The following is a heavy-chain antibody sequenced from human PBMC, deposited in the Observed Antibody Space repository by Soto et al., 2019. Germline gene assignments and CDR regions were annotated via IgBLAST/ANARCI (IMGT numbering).Heavy chain of an antibody. D-gene: IGHD6-19*01. CDR1: GFTFSSYS. J-gene: IGHJ6*03. Sequence: GGSLRLSCAASGFTFSSYSMNWVRQAPGKGLEWVSYISSSSSTIYYADSVKGRFTISRDNAKNSLYLQMNSLRAEDTAVYYCATSVAGQYYYYYYYMDVWGKGTTVTVSS. V-gene: IGHV3-48*01. CDR3: ATSVAGQYYYYYYYMDV. CDR2: ISSSSSTI.